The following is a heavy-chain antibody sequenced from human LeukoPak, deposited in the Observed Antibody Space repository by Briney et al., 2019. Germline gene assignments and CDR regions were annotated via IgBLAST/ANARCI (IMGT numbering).Heavy chain of an antibody. CDR2: INHSGST. CDR3: ARRSPYSTGWSSYFDY. V-gene: IGHV4-34*01. Sequence: SETLSLTCAVYGGSFSGYYWSWIRQPPGKGLEWIGEINHSGSTNYNPSLKSRVTISVDTSKNQFSLELSSVTAADTAVYYCARRSPYSTGWSSYFDYWGQGALVTVSS. J-gene: IGHJ4*02. CDR1: GGSFSGYY. D-gene: IGHD6-19*01.